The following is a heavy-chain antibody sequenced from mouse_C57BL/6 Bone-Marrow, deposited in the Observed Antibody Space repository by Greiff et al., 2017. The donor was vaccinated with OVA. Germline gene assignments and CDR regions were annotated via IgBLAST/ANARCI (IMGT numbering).Heavy chain of an antibody. CDR1: GFTFSSYA. CDR3: TSSYGSSWGMDY. D-gene: IGHD1-1*01. J-gene: IGHJ4*01. Sequence: EVMLVESGEGLVKPGGSLKLSCAASGFTFSSYAMSWVRQTPEKRLEWVAYISSGGDYIYYADTVKGRFTISRDNARNTLYLQMSSLKSEDTAMYYCTSSYGSSWGMDYWGQGTSVTVSS. CDR2: ISSGGDYI. V-gene: IGHV5-9-1*02.